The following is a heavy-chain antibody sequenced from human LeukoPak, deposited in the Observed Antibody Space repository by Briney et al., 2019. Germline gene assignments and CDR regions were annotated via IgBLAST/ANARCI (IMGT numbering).Heavy chain of an antibody. J-gene: IGHJ6*03. CDR3: ARIRTYYYGSGPELKSYYMDV. Sequence: GASVKVSCKASGYTFTSYGISGVRQAPGQGREGMGWISAYNGNTNYAQKLQGRVTMTTDTSTSTAYMELRSLRSDDTAVYYCARIRTYYYGSGPELKSYYMDVWGKGTTVTISS. V-gene: IGHV1-18*01. D-gene: IGHD3-10*01. CDR2: ISAYNGNT. CDR1: GYTFTSYG.